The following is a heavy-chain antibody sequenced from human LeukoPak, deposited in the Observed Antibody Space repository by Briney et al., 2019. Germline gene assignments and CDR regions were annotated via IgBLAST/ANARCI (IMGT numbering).Heavy chain of an antibody. CDR1: GFTLSTYG. CDR2: IWYDGTNK. CDR3: VREDGYTGSYMVY. Sequence: AGGSLRLSCATSGFTLSTYGIHWVRQAPGKGLEWVAVIWYDGTNKYYADSVKGRFTISRDSSKTTLYLQMNSLRAEDTALYYCVREDGYTGSYMVYWGQGTLVTVSS. J-gene: IGHJ4*02. D-gene: IGHD1-26*01. V-gene: IGHV3-33*01.